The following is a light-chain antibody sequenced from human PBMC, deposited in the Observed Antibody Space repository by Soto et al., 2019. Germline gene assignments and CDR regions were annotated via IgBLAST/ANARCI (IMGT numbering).Light chain of an antibody. Sequence: QSVLTQPPSASGSPGQSVTISCTGTSSDVGGYNYVFWYQQHPGKAPKLMIYEVSERPSGVPDRFSGSKSGNTASLTVSGLQAEDEADYYCSSYGGSNNLVFGGGTKLTVL. CDR3: SSYGGSNNLV. J-gene: IGLJ2*01. CDR2: EVS. V-gene: IGLV2-8*01. CDR1: SSDVGGYNY.